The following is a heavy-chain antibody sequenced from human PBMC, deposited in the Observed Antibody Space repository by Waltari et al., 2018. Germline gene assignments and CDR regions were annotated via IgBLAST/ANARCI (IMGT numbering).Heavy chain of an antibody. CDR1: GFTFSIYG. V-gene: IGHV3-33*01. J-gene: IGHJ4*02. D-gene: IGHD4-17*01. Sequence: QVQLVESGGGVVQPGRSLRLSCSASGFTFSIYGIHWVRQAPGKGLEWVAVIWYDGSNKYYADSVKGRFTISRDNSKNTLYLQMNSLRAEDTAVYYCARGYGDYPYYFDYWGQGTLVTVSS. CDR2: IWYDGSNK. CDR3: ARGYGDYPYYFDY.